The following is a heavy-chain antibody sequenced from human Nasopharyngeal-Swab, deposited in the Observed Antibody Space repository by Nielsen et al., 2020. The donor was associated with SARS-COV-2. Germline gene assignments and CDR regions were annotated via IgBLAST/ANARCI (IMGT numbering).Heavy chain of an antibody. V-gene: IGHV3-53*01. CDR2: IYSGGST. CDR1: GFTVTSSY. CDR3: AKERWQYGMDV. D-gene: IGHD4-23*01. J-gene: IGHJ6*02. Sequence: GESLKISCAASGFTVTSSYMSWVRQAPGKGLEWVSVIYSGGSTYYGDSVKGRFTISRDNSKNTLYLQMNSLRAEDTAVYYCAKERWQYGMDVWGQGTTVTVSS.